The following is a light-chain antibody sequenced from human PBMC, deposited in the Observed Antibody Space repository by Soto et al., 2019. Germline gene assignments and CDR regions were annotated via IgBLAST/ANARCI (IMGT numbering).Light chain of an antibody. CDR1: QSVSKY. CDR2: GAS. Sequence: EIVLTQSPGTLALSPGEGATLSCRASQSVSKYLAWYQQKPGQAPRLLIYGASSRATGIPDSFSGSGSGTDFTLTISRPEPEDFAVYYCQQYGGSPQTFGQGTKVDIK. V-gene: IGKV3-20*01. CDR3: QQYGGSPQT. J-gene: IGKJ1*01.